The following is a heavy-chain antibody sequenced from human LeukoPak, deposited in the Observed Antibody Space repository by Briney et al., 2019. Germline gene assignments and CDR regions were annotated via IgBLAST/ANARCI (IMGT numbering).Heavy chain of an antibody. Sequence: GGSLRLSCAASGFTFSSFWMSWVRQAPGKGLEWVANIKQDGGEKYYVDSVKGRFTISRNNAKNSLYLQMNSLRAEDTAVYYCARQTGTTVAGFDYWGQGTLVTVSS. J-gene: IGHJ4*02. CDR3: ARQTGTTVAGFDY. CDR1: GFTFSSFW. CDR2: IKQDGGEK. V-gene: IGHV3-7*01. D-gene: IGHD1-7*01.